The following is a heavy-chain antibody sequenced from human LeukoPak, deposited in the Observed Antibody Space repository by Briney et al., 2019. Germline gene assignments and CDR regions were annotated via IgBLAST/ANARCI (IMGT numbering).Heavy chain of an antibody. Sequence: SETLSLTCAVYGGSLSGYYWSWIRQPPGKGLEWIGYIYYSGSTNYNPSLKSRVTISVDTSKNQFSLKLSSVTAADTAVYYCARDPKYYYDSSGYREGDAFDIWGQGTMVTVSS. CDR3: ARDPKYYYDSSGYREGDAFDI. V-gene: IGHV4-59*01. J-gene: IGHJ3*02. CDR1: GGSLSGYY. D-gene: IGHD3-22*01. CDR2: IYYSGST.